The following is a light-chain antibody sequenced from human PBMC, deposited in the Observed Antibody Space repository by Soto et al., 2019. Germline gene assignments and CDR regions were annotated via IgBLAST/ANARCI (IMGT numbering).Light chain of an antibody. V-gene: IGLV4-69*01. Sequence: QLVLTQSPSASASLGASVKLTCTLSSGHSSYAIAWHQQQPEKGPQNLMKLNSDGSHRKGDAVHDRFSGSSSGAQRYLTIPSHRYEDEAHHYRQTGGTAILFRGGTKHTV. CDR1: SGHSSYA. CDR2: LNSDGSH. J-gene: IGLJ2*01. CDR3: QTGGTAIL.